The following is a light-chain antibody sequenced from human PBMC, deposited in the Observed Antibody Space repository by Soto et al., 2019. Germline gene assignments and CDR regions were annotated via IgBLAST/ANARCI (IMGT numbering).Light chain of an antibody. CDR1: QSVGSK. Sequence: PGEIATLSCRASQSVGSKLAWYQQRPGQAPRLLIYDASNRATGIPARFSGSGSGTEFSLTISSLQSEDFAVYYCQQRSNWITFGQGTRLEIK. J-gene: IGKJ5*01. CDR2: DAS. V-gene: IGKV3-11*01. CDR3: QQRSNWIT.